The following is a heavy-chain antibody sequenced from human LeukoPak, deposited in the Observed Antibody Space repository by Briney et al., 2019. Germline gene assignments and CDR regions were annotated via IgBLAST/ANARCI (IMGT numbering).Heavy chain of an antibody. D-gene: IGHD3-10*01. CDR3: ARRRYYYGSGSPNWFDP. CDR1: GGSISSSSYY. V-gene: IGHV4-39*01. Sequence: SETLSLTCTVSGGSISSSSYYWGWIRQPPGKGLEWIGSIYYSGSTYYNPSLKSRVTISVDTSKNQFSLKLSSVTAADTAVYYCARRRYYYGSGSPNWFDPWGQGTLVTVSS. J-gene: IGHJ5*02. CDR2: IYYSGST.